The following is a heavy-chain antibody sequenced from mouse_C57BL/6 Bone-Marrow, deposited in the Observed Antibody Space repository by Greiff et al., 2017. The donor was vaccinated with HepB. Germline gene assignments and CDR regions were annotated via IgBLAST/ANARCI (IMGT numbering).Heavy chain of an antibody. CDR1: GYTFTSYW. CDR2: IDPSDSYT. Sequence: QVQLQQPGAELVRPGTSVKLSCKASGYTFTSYWMHWVKQRPGQGLEWIGVIDPSDSYTNYNQKFKGKATLTVDTSSSTAYMQLRSLTSEDSAVYYCARYYYGSSYFDYWGQGTTLTVSS. V-gene: IGHV1-59*01. D-gene: IGHD1-1*01. CDR3: ARYYYGSSYFDY. J-gene: IGHJ2*01.